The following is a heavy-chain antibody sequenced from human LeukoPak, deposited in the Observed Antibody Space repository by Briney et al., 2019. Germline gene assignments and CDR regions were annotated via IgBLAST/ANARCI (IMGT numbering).Heavy chain of an antibody. D-gene: IGHD5-12*01. J-gene: IGHJ4*02. CDR3: ARISGYGLNFDY. Sequence: SETLSLTCAVYGGSFSGYYWSWIRQPPGKGLEWIGEINHSGSTNYNPSLKGRVTISVDTSKNQFSLKLSSVTAADTAVYYCARISGYGLNFDYWGQGTLVTVSS. V-gene: IGHV4-34*01. CDR2: INHSGST. CDR1: GGSFSGYY.